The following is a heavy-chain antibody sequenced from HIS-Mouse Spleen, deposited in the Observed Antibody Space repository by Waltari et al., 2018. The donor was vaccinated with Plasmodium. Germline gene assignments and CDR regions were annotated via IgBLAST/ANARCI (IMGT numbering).Heavy chain of an antibody. CDR1: GFTFSSYD. J-gene: IGHJ3*02. CDR3: VRGRWNHAFDI. V-gene: IGHV3-13*01. CDR2: IGTAGDT. Sequence: EVQLVESGGGLVQPGGSLRISCAASGFTFSSYDMHWVRQATGKGLEWVSAIGTAGDTYYPGSVKGRFTISRENAKNSLYLQMNSLRAGDTAVYYCVRGRWNHAFDIWGQGTMVTVSS. D-gene: IGHD1-1*01.